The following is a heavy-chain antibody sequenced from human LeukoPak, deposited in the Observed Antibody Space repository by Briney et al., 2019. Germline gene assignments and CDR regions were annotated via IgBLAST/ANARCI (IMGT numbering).Heavy chain of an antibody. CDR2: IKQDGSEK. D-gene: IGHD3-22*01. J-gene: IGHJ2*01. CDR1: GFTVTRNY. V-gene: IGHV3-7*01. Sequence: GGSLRLSCAASGFTVTRNYMSWVRQAPGKGLEWVANIKQDGSEKYYVDSVKGRFTISRDNAKNSLYLQMNSLRAEDTAVYYCARCGYYRRYFDLWGRGTLVTVSS. CDR3: ARCGYYRRYFDL.